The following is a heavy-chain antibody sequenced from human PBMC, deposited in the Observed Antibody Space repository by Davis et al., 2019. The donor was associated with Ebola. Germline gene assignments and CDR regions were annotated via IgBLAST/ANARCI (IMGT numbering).Heavy chain of an antibody. V-gene: IGHV3-21*01. D-gene: IGHD5/OR15-5a*01. CDR3: ARGPSTWGFDY. Sequence: GGSLRLSCAASGFTFSSYSMNWVRQAPGKGLEWVSSISSSSSYIYYADSVKGRFTISRDNAKNSLYLQMNSLRAEDTAVYYCARGPSTWGFDYWGQGTLVTVSS. CDR2: ISSSSSYI. J-gene: IGHJ4*02. CDR1: GFTFSSYS.